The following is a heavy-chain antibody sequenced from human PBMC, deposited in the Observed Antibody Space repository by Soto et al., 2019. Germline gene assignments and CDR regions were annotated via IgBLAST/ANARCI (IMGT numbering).Heavy chain of an antibody. V-gene: IGHV3-15*01. J-gene: IGHJ4*02. CDR2: IKSKTDGGTT. CDR3: TTGPYYDILTGYSPGDY. Sequence: PGGSLRLSCAGSGFTFSNAWMSWVRQAPGKGLEWVGRIKSKTDGGTTDYAAPVKGRFTISRDDSKNTLYLQMNSLKTEDTAVYYCTTGPYYDILTGYSPGDYWGQGTLVTSPQ. CDR1: GFTFSNAW. D-gene: IGHD3-9*01.